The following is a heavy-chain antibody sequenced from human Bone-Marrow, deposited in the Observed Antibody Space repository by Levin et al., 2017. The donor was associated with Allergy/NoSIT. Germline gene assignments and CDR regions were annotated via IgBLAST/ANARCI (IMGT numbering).Heavy chain of an antibody. CDR2: IIPVFGTA. Sequence: KISCKASGGTFSTFGVTWVRQAPGQGLEWMGGIIPVFGTANYAQKFQDRVSIIADESTSTSFMELSSLRSEDTAVYYCARDPATCSGGGCYYGMNVWGQGTTVTVSS. D-gene: IGHD2-15*01. J-gene: IGHJ6*02. CDR1: GGTFSTFG. CDR3: ARDPATCSGGGCYYGMNV. V-gene: IGHV1-69*01.